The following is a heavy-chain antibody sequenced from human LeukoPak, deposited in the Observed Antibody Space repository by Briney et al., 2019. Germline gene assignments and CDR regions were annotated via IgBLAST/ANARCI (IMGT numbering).Heavy chain of an antibody. CDR2: ISYDERNK. J-gene: IGHJ3*02. V-gene: IGHV3-30*03. CDR1: GFTFSTYG. Sequence: GGSLRLSCVASGFTFSTYGMHWVRQAPGKGLEWVTVISYDERNKYYADSVKVRFTISRDNSKNTLYLQMNSLRAEDTAVYYCARDGTTIAVPEAFDIWGQGTMVTVSS. D-gene: IGHD6-19*01. CDR3: ARDGTTIAVPEAFDI.